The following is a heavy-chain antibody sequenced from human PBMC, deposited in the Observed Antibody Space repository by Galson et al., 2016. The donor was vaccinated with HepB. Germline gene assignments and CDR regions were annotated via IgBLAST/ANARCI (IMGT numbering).Heavy chain of an antibody. CDR1: GGFIRSGADY. V-gene: IGHV4-31*03. CDR3: ARERIAAAGTRLDP. Sequence: TLSLTCSVSGGFIRSGADYWSWIRQRPGKGLEWIGYIYFSGTTYYNPSLKSRLTISVDTSKNQFSLKLRSVIPADTAVYYCARERIAAAGTRLDPWGQGILVTVSS. D-gene: IGHD6-13*01. CDR2: IYFSGTT. J-gene: IGHJ5*02.